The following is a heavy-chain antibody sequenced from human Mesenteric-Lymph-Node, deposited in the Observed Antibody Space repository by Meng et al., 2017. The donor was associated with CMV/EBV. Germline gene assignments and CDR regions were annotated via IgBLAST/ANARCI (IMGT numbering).Heavy chain of an antibody. CDR1: GFTFSSYG. CDR3: AKPQLGMAYYFDY. CDR2: IQYDGSKT. D-gene: IGHD7-27*01. J-gene: IGHJ4*02. Sequence: GESLKISCAASGFTFSSYGMHWVRQAPGKGLDWLAFIQYDGSKTYYADSLQGRFTISRDNSKNTLYLQMNSLRAEDTAVYYCAKPQLGMAYYFDYWGQGTLVTVSS. V-gene: IGHV3-30*02.